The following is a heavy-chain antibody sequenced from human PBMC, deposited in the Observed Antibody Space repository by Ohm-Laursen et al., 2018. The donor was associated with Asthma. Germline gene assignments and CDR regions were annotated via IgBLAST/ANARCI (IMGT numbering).Heavy chain of an antibody. CDR3: ARHTNGYNPFEY. CDR1: GFSIINFW. D-gene: IGHD5-24*01. CDR2: IYPGTYES. V-gene: IGHV5-51*01. Sequence: QSLRISCQGSGFSIINFWLVWARHMHGEGLELGELIYPGTYESRYSPSFQGQVTISADRFINTAYLQWGSLKASDTAKYYCARHTNGYNPFEYWGQGTLVTVSS. J-gene: IGHJ4*02.